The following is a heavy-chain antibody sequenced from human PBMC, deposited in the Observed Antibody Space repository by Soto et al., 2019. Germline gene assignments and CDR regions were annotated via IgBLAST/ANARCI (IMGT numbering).Heavy chain of an antibody. CDR1: GGSISSGNYY. CDR2: IYYSGST. J-gene: IGHJ4*02. D-gene: IGHD5-12*01. V-gene: IGHV4-31*03. Sequence: QVQLQESGPGLVKPSQTLSLTCTVSGGSISSGNYYWSLIRQHPGKGLEWIGYIYYSGSTYYNPSLKSRVSMSMDTSNNQLSLKLNSVTAADTAVYYCARDRWLRENWGFDYWGQGTLVTVSS. CDR3: ARDRWLRENWGFDY.